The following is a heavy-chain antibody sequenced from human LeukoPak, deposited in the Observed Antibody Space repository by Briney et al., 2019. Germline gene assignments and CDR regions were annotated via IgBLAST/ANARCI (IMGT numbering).Heavy chain of an antibody. J-gene: IGHJ6*02. D-gene: IGHD2-2*01. CDR2: INPNSGGT. V-gene: IGHV1-2*02. CDR1: GYTFTGYY. CDR3: AVNCSSTTCYEGYYYYGMDV. Sequence: ASVKASCKASGYTFTGYYMHWVRQAPGQGLEWMGWINPNSGGTNYAQKFQGRVTMTRDTSISTAYMELSRLRSDDTAVYYCAVNCSSTTCYEGYYYYGMDVWGQGTTVTVSS.